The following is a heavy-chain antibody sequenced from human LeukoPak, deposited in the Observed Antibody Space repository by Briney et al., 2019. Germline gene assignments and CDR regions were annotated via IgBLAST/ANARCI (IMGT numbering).Heavy chain of an antibody. D-gene: IGHD3-10*01. CDR2: INPNSGVT. V-gene: IGHV1-2*06. CDR3: AANYGSGTSA. Sequence: ASVKVSRKGSGYTFVGHYMHWVRQAPGQGLEWMGRINPNSGVTNHPQKFQGRVTMTRDTSISTAYMELSSLKSDDTAVYYCAANYGSGTSAWGQGTLVTVSS. CDR1: GYTFVGHY. J-gene: IGHJ5*02.